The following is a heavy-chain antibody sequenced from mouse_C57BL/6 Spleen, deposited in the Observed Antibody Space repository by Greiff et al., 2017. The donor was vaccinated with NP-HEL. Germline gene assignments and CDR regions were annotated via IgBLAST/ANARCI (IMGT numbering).Heavy chain of an antibody. D-gene: IGHD3-1*01. V-gene: IGHV1-18*01. CDR1: GYTFTDYN. Sequence: VQLQQSGPELVKPGASVKIPCKASGYTFTDYNMDWVKQSHGKSLEWIGDINPNNGGTIYNQKFKGKATLTVDKSSSTAYMELRSLTSEDTAVYYCAREENRGGYYFDYWGQGTTLTVSS. CDR2: INPNNGGT. J-gene: IGHJ2*01. CDR3: AREENRGGYYFDY.